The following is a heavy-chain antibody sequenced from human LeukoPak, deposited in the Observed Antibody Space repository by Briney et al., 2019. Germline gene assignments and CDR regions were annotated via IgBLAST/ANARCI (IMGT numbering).Heavy chain of an antibody. V-gene: IGHV4-39*01. CDR1: GGSISSSSYY. Sequence: SETLSLTCTVSGGSISSSSYYWGWIRQPAGKGLEWIGSIYYSGSTYYNPSLKSRVTISVDTSKNQFSLKLSSVTAADTAVYYCASAVTTLYYFDYWGQGTLVTVSS. CDR3: ASAVTTLYYFDY. J-gene: IGHJ4*02. CDR2: IYYSGST. D-gene: IGHD4-11*01.